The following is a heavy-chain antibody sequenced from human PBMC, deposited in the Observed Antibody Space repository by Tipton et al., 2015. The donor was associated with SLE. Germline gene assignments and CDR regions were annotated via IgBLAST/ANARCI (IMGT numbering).Heavy chain of an antibody. Sequence: TLSLTCSVSGGSISSGYFYWSWIRQPAGKGPEYIGRIYASGNVNYNPSVKRRATISIDTSKNQFSLSLTSVTAADTAVYYCARDDYGDLNAFDIWGQGTMVTVSS. CDR1: GGSISSGYFY. D-gene: IGHD4-17*01. J-gene: IGHJ3*02. CDR3: ARDDYGDLNAFDI. V-gene: IGHV4-61*02. CDR2: IYASGNV.